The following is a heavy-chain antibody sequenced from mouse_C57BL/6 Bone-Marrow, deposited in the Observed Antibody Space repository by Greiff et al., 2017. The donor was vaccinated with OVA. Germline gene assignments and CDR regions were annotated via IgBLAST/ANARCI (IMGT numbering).Heavy chain of an antibody. CDR2: ISYDGST. Sequence: ESGPGLVKPSPSLSLTCSVTGYSITSGYYWNWIRQFPGNKLEWMGYISYDGSTNYNPSLKNRISITRDTSKNQFFLKLNSVTTEDTATYYGARIYYDYDEFAYWGQGTLVTVSA. V-gene: IGHV3-6*01. CDR1: GYSITSGYY. J-gene: IGHJ3*01. CDR3: ARIYYDYDEFAY. D-gene: IGHD2-4*01.